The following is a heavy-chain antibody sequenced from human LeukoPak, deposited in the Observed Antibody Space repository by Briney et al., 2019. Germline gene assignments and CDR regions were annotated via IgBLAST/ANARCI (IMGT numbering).Heavy chain of an antibody. CDR2: IYYSGST. CDR1: GGSISSYY. J-gene: IGHJ6*03. Sequence: SETLSLTCTVSGGSISSYYWSWIRQPPGKGLEWIGSIYYSGSTNYNPSLKSRVTISVDTSKNQFSLKLSSVTAADTAVYYCARLSYYYMDVWGKGTTVTVSS. CDR3: ARLSYYYMDV. V-gene: IGHV4-59*08.